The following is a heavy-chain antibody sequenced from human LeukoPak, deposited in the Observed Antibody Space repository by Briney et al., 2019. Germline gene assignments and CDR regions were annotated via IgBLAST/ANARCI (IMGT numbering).Heavy chain of an antibody. J-gene: IGHJ4*02. CDR1: GGSISSYY. CDR3: AGLRSGGSSGWYLDY. V-gene: IGHV4-59*12. Sequence: SETLSLTCTVSGGSISSYYWSWIRQPPGKGLEWIGYIYYSGSTNYNPSLKSRVTISVDTSKNQFSLKLSSVTAADTAVYYCAGLRSGGSSGWYLDYWGQGTLVTVSS. CDR2: IYYSGST. D-gene: IGHD6-19*01.